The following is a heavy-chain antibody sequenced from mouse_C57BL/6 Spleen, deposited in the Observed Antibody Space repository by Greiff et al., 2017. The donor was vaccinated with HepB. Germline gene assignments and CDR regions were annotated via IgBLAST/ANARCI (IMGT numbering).Heavy chain of an antibody. CDR2: IDPSDSYT. V-gene: IGHV1-69*01. CDR3: ARSNLLDY. CDR1: GYTFTSYW. Sequence: QVQLQQPGAELVMPGASVKLSCKASGYTFTSYWMHWVKQRPGQGLEWIGEIDPSDSYTNYNQKFKGKSTLTIDKSSSTAYMQRSSLTSEDSAVYYCARSNLLDYWGQGTSVTVSS. J-gene: IGHJ4*01.